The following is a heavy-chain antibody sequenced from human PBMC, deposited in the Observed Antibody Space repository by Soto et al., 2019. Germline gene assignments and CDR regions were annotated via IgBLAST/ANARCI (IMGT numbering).Heavy chain of an antibody. CDR2: IYYSGST. J-gene: IGHJ4*02. Sequence: SETLSLTGTVSGGSISSDYWSWIRQPPGKGLEWIGYIYYSGSTNYNPSLKSRVTISVDTSKNQFSLKLSSVTAADTAVYYCARDRGCSGGSCYYAGNFDYWGQGTLVTVSS. V-gene: IGHV4-59*01. D-gene: IGHD2-15*01. CDR1: GGSISSDY. CDR3: ARDRGCSGGSCYYAGNFDY.